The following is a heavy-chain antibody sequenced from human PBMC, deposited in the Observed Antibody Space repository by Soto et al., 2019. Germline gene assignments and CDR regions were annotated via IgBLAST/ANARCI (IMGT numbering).Heavy chain of an antibody. CDR3: ARSQGGSSSLDIYYYYYYGMDV. D-gene: IGHD2-15*01. V-gene: IGHV1-69*01. Sequence: KVSCKAPGGTFSTYAISWVRQAPGQGLEWMGGVIPIFGTPKYAQKFQGRVTITADESTSTGYMELRSLRSEDTAVYYCARSQGGSSSLDIYYYYYYGMDVWGQGTTVTAP. CDR1: GGTFSTYA. CDR2: VIPIFGTP. J-gene: IGHJ6*02.